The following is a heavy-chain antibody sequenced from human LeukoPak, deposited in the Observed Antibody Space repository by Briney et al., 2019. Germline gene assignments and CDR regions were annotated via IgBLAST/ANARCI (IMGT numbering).Heavy chain of an antibody. Sequence: PSQTLSLTCAVSGGSISSGGYSWSWIRQPPGKGLEWIGYIYYSGSTYYNPSLKSRVTISVDTSKNQFSLKLSSVTAADTAVYYCARGSFCSSTSCYGFHWFDPWGQGTLVTVSS. CDR1: GGSISSGGYS. V-gene: IGHV4-30-4*07. CDR2: IYYSGST. D-gene: IGHD2-2*01. CDR3: ARGSFCSSTSCYGFHWFDP. J-gene: IGHJ5*02.